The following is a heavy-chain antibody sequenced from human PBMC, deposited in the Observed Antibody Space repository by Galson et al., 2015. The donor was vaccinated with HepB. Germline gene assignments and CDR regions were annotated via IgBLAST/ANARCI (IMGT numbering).Heavy chain of an antibody. CDR1: GDTFSNSP. Sequence: VKVSCTASGDTFSNSPISWVRQAPGQGLEWMGGIIPLFHAVNYAQKFQGRVTITAAEHSTTVFLELSSLRSDDTAVYYCARDLYVGTGYSFGPFDSWGQGTLVTVSS. D-gene: IGHD3-9*01. CDR3: ARDLYVGTGYSFGPFDS. J-gene: IGHJ5*01. V-gene: IGHV1-69*13. CDR2: IIPLFHAV.